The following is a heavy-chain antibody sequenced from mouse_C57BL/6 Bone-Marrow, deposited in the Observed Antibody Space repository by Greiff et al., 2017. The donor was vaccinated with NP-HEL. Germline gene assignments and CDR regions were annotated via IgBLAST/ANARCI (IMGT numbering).Heavy chain of an antibody. Sequence: QVQLQQPGAELVKPGASVKLSCKASGYTFTSYWMHWVKQRPGQGLEWIGRIHPNSGSTKYNEKFKSKATLTVDKSSSTAYMQLSSLTASDAACYYGAKRFNWENAIDYWGQGTSVTVSA. V-gene: IGHV1-64*01. J-gene: IGHJ4*01. CDR1: GYTFTSYW. CDR3: AKRFNWENAIDY. D-gene: IGHD4-1*02. CDR2: IHPNSGST.